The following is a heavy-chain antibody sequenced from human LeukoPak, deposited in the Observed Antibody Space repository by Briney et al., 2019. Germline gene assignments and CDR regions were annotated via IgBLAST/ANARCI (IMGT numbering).Heavy chain of an antibody. D-gene: IGHD4-17*01. J-gene: IGHJ3*02. CDR3: AREISYGDNPSGDAFDN. V-gene: IGHV3-21*01. CDR1: GFTFSSYS. Sequence: GGSLRLSCAASGFTFSSYSMNWVRQAPRKGLEWVSSISSSSSYIYYADSVKGRFTISRDNAKNSLYLQMNSLRAEDTAVYFCAREISYGDNPSGDAFDNWGQGTMVTVSS. CDR2: ISSSSSYI.